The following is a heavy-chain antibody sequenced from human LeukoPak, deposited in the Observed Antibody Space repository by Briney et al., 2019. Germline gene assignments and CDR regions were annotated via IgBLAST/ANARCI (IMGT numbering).Heavy chain of an antibody. CDR3: ARDMLEGPYDSSGYYSDWFDP. D-gene: IGHD3-22*01. J-gene: IGHJ5*02. Sequence: GASVKVSCKASGYTFTSYGISWVRQAPGQGLEWMGWISAYNGNTNYAQKLQGRVTMTTDTSTSTAYMELRSLRSDDTAVYYCARDMLEGPYDSSGYYSDWFDPWGQGTLVTVSS. CDR1: GYTFTSYG. V-gene: IGHV1-18*01. CDR2: ISAYNGNT.